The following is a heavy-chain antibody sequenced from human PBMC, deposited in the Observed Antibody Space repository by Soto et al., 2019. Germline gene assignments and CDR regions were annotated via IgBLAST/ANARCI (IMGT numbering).Heavy chain of an antibody. CDR2: ISGSGGST. J-gene: IGHJ4*02. D-gene: IGHD6-13*01. CDR3: AGSSSWYLNPPLDY. V-gene: IGHV3-23*01. CDR1: GFTFSSYA. Sequence: GGSLRLSCAASGFTFSSYAMSWVRQAPGKGLEWVSAISGSGGSTYYADSVKGRFTISRDNSKNTLYLQMNSLRAEDTAVYYCAGSSSWYLNPPLDYWGQGTLVTVSS.